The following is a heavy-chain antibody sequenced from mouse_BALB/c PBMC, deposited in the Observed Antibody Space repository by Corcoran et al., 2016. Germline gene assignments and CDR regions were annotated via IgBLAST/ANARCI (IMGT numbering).Heavy chain of an antibody. CDR1: GFSLSTSGMG. CDR3: ARRGDDLWFAY. CDR2: IYWDDDK. D-gene: IGHD2-12*01. J-gene: IGHJ3*01. Sequence: QVTLKESGPGILQPSQTLSLTCSFSGFSLSTSGMGVSWIRQPSGKGLEWLAHIYWDDDKRYNPSLKSRLTISKDTSSNQVFLKITSVDTADTATYYCARRGDDLWFAYWGQGTLVTVSA. V-gene: IGHV8-12*01.